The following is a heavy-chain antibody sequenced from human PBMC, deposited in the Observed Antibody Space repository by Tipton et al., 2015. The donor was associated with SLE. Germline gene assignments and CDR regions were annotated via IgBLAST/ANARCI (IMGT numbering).Heavy chain of an antibody. V-gene: IGHV3-23*01. J-gene: IGHJ4*02. CDR3: AKDQRLYSSVDY. D-gene: IGHD6-25*01. Sequence: SLRLSCAASGFTFSSYAMSWVRQAPGKGLEWVSAISGSGGSTYYADSVKGRFTISRDNSKNTLYLQMNSLRAEDTAVYYCAKDQRLYSSVDYWGQGTLVTVSS. CDR1: GFTFSSYA. CDR2: ISGSGGST.